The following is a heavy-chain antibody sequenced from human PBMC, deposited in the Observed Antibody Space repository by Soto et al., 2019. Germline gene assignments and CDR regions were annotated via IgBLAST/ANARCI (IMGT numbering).Heavy chain of an antibody. D-gene: IGHD2-15*01. J-gene: IGHJ4*02. CDR2: IYTSGST. CDR1: GGSIISYD. V-gene: IGHV4-4*07. CDR3: ARDPVSYCSGGSCYYGDYFDY. Sequence: SETLSLTCTVSGGSIISYDWSWIRQPAGKGLEWIGRIYTSGSTNYNPSLKSRVTMSVDTSKNQFSLKLSSVTAADTAVYYCARDPVSYCSGGSCYYGDYFDYWGQGTLVTVSS.